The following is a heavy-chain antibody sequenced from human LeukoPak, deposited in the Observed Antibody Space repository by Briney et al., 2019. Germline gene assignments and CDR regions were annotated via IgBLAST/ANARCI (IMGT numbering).Heavy chain of an antibody. V-gene: IGHV3-72*01. CDR3: VRVGLANCGGDCSS. CDR2: IRNKANSYTT. Sequence: PGGSPRLSCAVSGFTFSDHYMDWVRQAPGKGLEWVGRIRNKANSYTTEYAASVRGRFTISRDDSKNSLYLQMNSLKTEDTAVYYCVRVGLANCGGDCSSWGQGTLATVSS. CDR1: GFTFSDHY. D-gene: IGHD2-21*02. J-gene: IGHJ4*02.